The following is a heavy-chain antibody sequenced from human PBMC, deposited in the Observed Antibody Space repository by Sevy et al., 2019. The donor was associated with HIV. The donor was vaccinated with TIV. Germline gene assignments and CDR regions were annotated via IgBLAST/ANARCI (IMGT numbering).Heavy chain of an antibody. V-gene: IGHV3-33*06. D-gene: IGHD3-22*01. Sequence: SLSLTCAASGFTFSSYGMHWVRQAPGKGLEWVAVIWYDGSNKYYADSVKGRFTISRDNSKNTLYLQMNSLRAEDTAVYYCAKRGYYYDSSGPAASSYYYYMDVWGKGTTVTVSS. J-gene: IGHJ6*03. CDR2: IWYDGSNK. CDR1: GFTFSSYG. CDR3: AKRGYYYDSSGPAASSYYYYMDV.